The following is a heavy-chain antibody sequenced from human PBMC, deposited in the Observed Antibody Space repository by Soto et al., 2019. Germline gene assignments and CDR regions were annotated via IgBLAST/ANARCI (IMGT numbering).Heavy chain of an antibody. CDR1: GYTFTGYY. CDR2: INPNSGGT. D-gene: IGHD2-2*01. CDR3: ARGVVPAAAGYYYYGMDV. J-gene: IGHJ6*02. V-gene: IGHV1-2*04. Sequence: ASVKVSCKASGYTFTGYYMHWVRQAPGQGLEWMGWINPNSGGTNYAQKFQGWVTMTRDTSISTAYMELSRLRSDDTAVYYCARGVVPAAAGYYYYGMDVWGQGTTVTVSS.